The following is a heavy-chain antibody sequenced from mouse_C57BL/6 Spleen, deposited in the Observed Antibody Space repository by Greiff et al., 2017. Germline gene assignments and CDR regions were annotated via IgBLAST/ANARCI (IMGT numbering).Heavy chain of an antibody. CDR3: AGGLLPIYYAKDY. V-gene: IGHV1-39*01. CDR2: INPNYGST. J-gene: IGHJ4*01. D-gene: IGHD2-3*01. Sequence: EVQRVESGPELVKPGASVKISCKASGYSFTDYNMNWVKQSNGKSLEWIGVINPNYGSTSYNQNFKGKATLTVDQSSRTAYLQRNSLSSEESAVYYCAGGLLPIYYAKDYWGQGTSGTVFS. CDR1: GYSFTDYN.